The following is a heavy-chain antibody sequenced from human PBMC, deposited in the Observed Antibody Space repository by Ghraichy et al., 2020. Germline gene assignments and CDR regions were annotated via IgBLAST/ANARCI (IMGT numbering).Heavy chain of an antibody. Sequence: GGSLRLSCAASGFTFNTYAMSWVRQAPGKGLEWLSSLRGGGYDTRSADSVKGRFTISRDDSKNTLYLQMDSLRPEDTAIYYCAKDYDSTTVGYFDLWGRGTLVTVSS. CDR3: AKDYDSTTVGYFDL. CDR1: GFTFNTYA. CDR2: LRGGGYDT. V-gene: IGHV3-23*01. J-gene: IGHJ2*01. D-gene: IGHD1-26*01.